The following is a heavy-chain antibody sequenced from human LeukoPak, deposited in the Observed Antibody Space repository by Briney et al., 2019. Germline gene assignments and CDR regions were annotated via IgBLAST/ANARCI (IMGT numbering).Heavy chain of an antibody. CDR2: ISSSGSTI. Sequence: PRGSLRLSCAASGFTFSSYEMNWVRQAPGKGLEWVSYISSSGSTIYYADSVKGRFTISRDNAKNSLYLQMNSLRAEDTAVYYCARDRKGRNWNSYYFDYWGQGTLVTVSS. V-gene: IGHV3-48*03. J-gene: IGHJ4*02. CDR1: GFTFSSYE. CDR3: ARDRKGRNWNSYYFDY. D-gene: IGHD1-7*01.